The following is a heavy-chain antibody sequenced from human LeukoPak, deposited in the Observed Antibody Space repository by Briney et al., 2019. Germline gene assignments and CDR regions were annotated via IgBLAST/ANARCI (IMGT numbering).Heavy chain of an antibody. D-gene: IGHD1-26*01. CDR3: ARDRTYSGSYYNWFDP. V-gene: IGHV4-34*01. CDR1: GGSFSGYY. Sequence: SETLSLTCAVYGGSFSGYYWSWIRQPPGKGLEWIGEINHSGSTNYNPSLKSRVTISVDTSKNVFSLRLSSVTAADTAVYYCARDRTYSGSYYNWFDPWGQGTLVTVSS. J-gene: IGHJ5*02. CDR2: INHSGST.